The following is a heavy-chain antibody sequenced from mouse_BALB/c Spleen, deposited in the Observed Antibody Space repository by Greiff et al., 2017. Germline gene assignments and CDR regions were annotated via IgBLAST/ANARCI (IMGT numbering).Heavy chain of an antibody. CDR2: IYPGDGDT. CDR1: GYAFSSYW. CDR3: ARRLWLRRYAMDY. D-gene: IGHD2-2*01. J-gene: IGHJ4*01. V-gene: IGHV1-80*01. Sequence: VQLVESGAELVRPGSSVKISCKASGYAFSSYWMNWVKQRPGQGLEWIGQIYPGDGDTNYNGKFKGKATLTADKSSSTAYMQLSSLTSEDSAVYFCARRLWLRRYAMDYWGQGTSVTVSS.